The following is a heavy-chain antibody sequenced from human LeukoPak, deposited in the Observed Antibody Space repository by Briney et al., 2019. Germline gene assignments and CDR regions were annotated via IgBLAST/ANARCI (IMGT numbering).Heavy chain of an antibody. V-gene: IGHV3-66*01. Sequence: GGSLRLSCAASGLTGSSNFMTWVRQAPGKGLEWVSAMYSGGSTFYADYVRGRFNISRDNSKKTMFLQMSSLRVEDAAVYYCASSGTASRGAMDVWGQGTTVTVSS. CDR2: MYSGGST. D-gene: IGHD1-1*01. CDR3: ASSGTASRGAMDV. CDR1: GLTGSSNF. J-gene: IGHJ6*02.